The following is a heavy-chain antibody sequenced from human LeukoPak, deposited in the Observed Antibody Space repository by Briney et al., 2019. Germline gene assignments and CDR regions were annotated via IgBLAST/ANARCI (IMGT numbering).Heavy chain of an antibody. V-gene: IGHV3-43*02. Sequence: GGSLRLSCAASGFIINNYAMSWVRQAPGRGLEWVSGISGRGGSTNYADSVKGRFTISRDNSKNSLYLQMNSLRTEDTALYYCAKGMGATASRFDYWGQGTLVTVSS. J-gene: IGHJ4*02. CDR1: GFIINNYA. D-gene: IGHD1-26*01. CDR2: ISGRGGST. CDR3: AKGMGATASRFDY.